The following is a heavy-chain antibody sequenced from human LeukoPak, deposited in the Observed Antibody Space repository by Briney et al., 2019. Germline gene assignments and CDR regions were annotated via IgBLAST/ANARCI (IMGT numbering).Heavy chain of an antibody. V-gene: IGHV1-69*13. J-gene: IGHJ6*04. CDR1: GGTFSSYA. CDR2: IIPIFGTA. D-gene: IGHD3-9*01. CDR3: AGGDYDILTGDYYYYGMDV. Sequence: SVKVSCKASGGTFSSYAISWVRQAPGQGLEWMGGIIPIFGTANYAQKFQGRVTITADESTSTAYMELSSLRSEDTAVYYCAGGDYDILTGDYYYYGMDVWGKGTTVTVSS.